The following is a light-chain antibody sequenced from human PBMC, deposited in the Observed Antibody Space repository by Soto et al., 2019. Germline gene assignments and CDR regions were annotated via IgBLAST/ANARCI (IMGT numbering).Light chain of an antibody. CDR2: AAS. Sequence: DIQITQSPSSLSASVGDRVTITCRASQGISNYLAWYQQKPGKVPKLLIYAASTLHSGVPSRFSGRGSGTDFTLTISSLQPADVATYDCQNYNSASNSFGQGNKVQI. CDR3: QNYNSASNS. CDR1: QGISNY. V-gene: IGKV1-27*01. J-gene: IGKJ1*01.